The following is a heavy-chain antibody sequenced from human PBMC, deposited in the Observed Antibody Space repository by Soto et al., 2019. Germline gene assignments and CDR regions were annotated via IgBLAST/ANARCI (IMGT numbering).Heavy chain of an antibody. J-gene: IGHJ6*02. CDR1: GFTFSSYG. CDR2: IWYDGSNK. V-gene: IGHV3-33*01. D-gene: IGHD3-10*01. Sequence: QVQLVESGGGVVQPGRSLSLSCAASGFTFSSYGIHWVRQAPGKGLEWVAVIWYDGSNKYYEDSVKGRFTISRDNSKNTLYLQMNSLRAEDTAVYYCAREGLVRGIKSHGMDVWGQGTTVTVPS. CDR3: AREGLVRGIKSHGMDV.